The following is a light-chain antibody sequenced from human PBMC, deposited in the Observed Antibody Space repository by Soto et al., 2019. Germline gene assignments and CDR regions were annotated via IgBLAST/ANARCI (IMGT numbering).Light chain of an antibody. CDR3: CSYAATSVI. CDR1: SSDVGVYSF. J-gene: IGLJ2*01. CDR2: DVS. Sequence: QSALTQPRSVSGSPGQSVTISCSRTSSDVGVYSFVSWYQQQPGKAPKLMIYDVSRRPSGVPDRFSGSRSGNTASLTISGLQAVDEADYYCCSYAATSVIFGGGTKLTVL. V-gene: IGLV2-11*01.